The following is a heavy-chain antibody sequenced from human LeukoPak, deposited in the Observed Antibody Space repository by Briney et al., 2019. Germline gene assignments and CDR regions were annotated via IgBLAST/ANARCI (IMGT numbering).Heavy chain of an antibody. V-gene: IGHV1-69*05. Sequence: GASVKVSCKASGGTFSSYAISWVRQAPGQGLEWMGGIIPIFGTANYAQKFQGRVTITTDESTSTAYMELNSLRSEDTAVYYCARGLPRIAVAGTPTDYWGQGTLVTVSS. D-gene: IGHD6-19*01. CDR2: IIPIFGTA. J-gene: IGHJ4*02. CDR1: GGTFSSYA. CDR3: ARGLPRIAVAGTPTDY.